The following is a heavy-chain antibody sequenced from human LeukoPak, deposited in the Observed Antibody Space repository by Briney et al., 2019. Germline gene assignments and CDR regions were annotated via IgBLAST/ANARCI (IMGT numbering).Heavy chain of an antibody. CDR1: GFTFSSYD. J-gene: IGHJ6*03. CDR3: AKGSKAVLFTRDHYMDV. CDR2: IRYDGSNK. V-gene: IGHV3-30*02. Sequence: GGTLRLSCAASGFTFSSYDIHWVRQAPGKGLEWGAFIRYDGSNKKYADSVRGRFTISRDNSKNTLYLQMNSLRAEDTAVYFCAKGSKAVLFTRDHYMDVWGKGTTVTISS. D-gene: IGHD6-19*01.